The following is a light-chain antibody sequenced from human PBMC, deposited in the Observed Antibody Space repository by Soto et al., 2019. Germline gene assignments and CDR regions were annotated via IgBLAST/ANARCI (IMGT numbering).Light chain of an antibody. V-gene: IGKV1-5*01. CDR1: QNINNW. CDR3: QHMRT. Sequence: DIQMTQSPSTLSASIGDRVTITCRASQNINNWIAWYQQKPGKAPKFLIYDASTLESGVPSRFSGSGFGTDFSLTISSLQPDDFGSYYCQHMRTFGQGTKVDIK. CDR2: DAS. J-gene: IGKJ1*01.